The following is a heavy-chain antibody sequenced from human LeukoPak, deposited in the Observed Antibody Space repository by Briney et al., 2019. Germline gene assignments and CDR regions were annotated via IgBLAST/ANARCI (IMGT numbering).Heavy chain of an antibody. CDR2: IKQDGSEK. CDR1: GFTFSSYW. CDR3: ARLKQQLVRLLSRDTTYYYYYYMDV. V-gene: IGHV3-7*01. Sequence: GGSPRLSCAASGFTFSSYWMSWVRQAPGKGLEWVANIKQDGSEKYYVDSVKGRFTISRDNAKNSLYLQMNSLRAEDTAVYYCARLKQQLVRLLSRDTTYYYYYYMDVWGKGTTVTVSS. J-gene: IGHJ6*03. D-gene: IGHD6-13*01.